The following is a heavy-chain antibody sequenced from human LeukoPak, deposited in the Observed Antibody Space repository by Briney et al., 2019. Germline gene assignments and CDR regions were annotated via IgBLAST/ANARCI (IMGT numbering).Heavy chain of an antibody. D-gene: IGHD3-10*01. Sequence: PGGSLRLSCAASGFTFSSYTMNWVRQAPGKGLEWVSSISSSSNYIYHAESVKGRFTISRDNAKNSLYLQMNSLRAEDTAVYYCARVYASGSYYRGMDVWGQGTTVTVSS. J-gene: IGHJ6*02. CDR1: GFTFSSYT. CDR2: ISSSSNYI. V-gene: IGHV3-21*06. CDR3: ARVYASGSYYRGMDV.